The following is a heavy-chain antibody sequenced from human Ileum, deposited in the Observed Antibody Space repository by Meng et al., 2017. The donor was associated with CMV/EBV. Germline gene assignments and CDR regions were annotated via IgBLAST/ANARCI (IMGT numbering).Heavy chain of an antibody. CDR2: ISSDGSNE. CDR3: AKGCTTFGYYMDF. V-gene: IGHV3-33*06. CDR1: GFSFGTYG. Sequence: AASGFSFGTYGMHWVRQAPGKGLEWVAIISSDGSNEHYADSVKGRFAISRDNSKNTLYLQLNSLRAEDTAVYYCAKGCTTFGYYMDFWGRGTLVTVSS. J-gene: IGHJ4*02. D-gene: IGHD3-10*02.